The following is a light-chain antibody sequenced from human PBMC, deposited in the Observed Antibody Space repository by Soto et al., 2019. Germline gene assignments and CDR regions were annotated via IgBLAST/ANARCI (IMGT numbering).Light chain of an antibody. CDR1: QSVSSSY. J-gene: IGKJ2*01. CDR2: GAS. Sequence: EIELTQSPGTLSLSPGERATLSCRASQSVSSSYLAWYQQKPGQAPRLLIYGASSRDTGIPERFSGSGSGADFTLTISRLQPEDFAVYYCQQYGSSPPTFGQGTKLEIK. V-gene: IGKV3-20*01. CDR3: QQYGSSPPT.